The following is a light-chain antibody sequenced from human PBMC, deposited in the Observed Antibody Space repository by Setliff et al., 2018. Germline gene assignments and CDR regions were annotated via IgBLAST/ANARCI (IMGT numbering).Light chain of an antibody. CDR2: DVS. Sequence: QSVLTQPASVSGSPGQSITIACTGLSSDVSDYNFVSWYQQHPGKVPKLIIFDVSNRPSGVSHRFSGSKSGNTASLTISGLQADDEADYYCCAYTASTTYVFVNGTKVTV. J-gene: IGLJ1*01. CDR1: SSDVSDYNF. CDR3: CAYTASTTYV. V-gene: IGLV2-14*03.